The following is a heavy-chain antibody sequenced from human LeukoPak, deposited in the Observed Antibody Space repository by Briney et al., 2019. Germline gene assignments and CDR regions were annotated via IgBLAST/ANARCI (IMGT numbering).Heavy chain of an antibody. D-gene: IGHD3-22*01. CDR2: INPNSGGT. Sequence: GASVKVSCKASGYTFTGYYMHWVRQAPGQGLEWMGWINPNSGGTNYAQKFQGRVTMTRDTSISTAYMELSSLRSEDTAVYYCARDHRYYYDSSGYYPDYWGQGTLVTVSS. CDR1: GYTFTGYY. V-gene: IGHV1-2*02. J-gene: IGHJ4*02. CDR3: ARDHRYYYDSSGYYPDY.